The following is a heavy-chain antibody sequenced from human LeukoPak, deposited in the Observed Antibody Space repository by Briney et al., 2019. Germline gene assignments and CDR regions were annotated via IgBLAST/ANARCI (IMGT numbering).Heavy chain of an antibody. CDR2: THPSGNT. Sequence: SETLSLTCTVSGASNNSYYWSWIRQPPGKGLEWIGYTHPSGNTNYSPSLKSRVTISMDTSTNQFSLKLKSETAADTAVYFCARKAPKKGWFDPWGQGTLVTVSS. V-gene: IGHV4-4*09. CDR3: ARKAPKKGWFDP. J-gene: IGHJ5*02. CDR1: GASNNSYY.